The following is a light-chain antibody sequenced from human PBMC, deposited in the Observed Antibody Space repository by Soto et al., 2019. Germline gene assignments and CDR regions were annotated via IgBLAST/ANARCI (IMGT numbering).Light chain of an antibody. J-gene: IGLJ2*01. V-gene: IGLV1-44*01. CDR3: AAWDYSLNAVV. CDR2: HNN. Sequence: QSVLTQPPSASGTPGQRVTISCSGSNSNVGSNTVDWYQQLPGTAPKLLIYHNNQRPSGVPDRLSGSKSGTSASLAISGLQSEDEADYYCAAWDYSLNAVVFGGGNKLTVL. CDR1: NSNVGSNT.